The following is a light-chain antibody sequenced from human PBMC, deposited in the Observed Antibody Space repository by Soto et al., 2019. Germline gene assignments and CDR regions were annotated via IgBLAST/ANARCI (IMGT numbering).Light chain of an antibody. CDR2: DVS. J-gene: IGLJ1*01. Sequence: QPVLTQPASVSGSPGQSITISCTGTSSDVGGYNYVPWYQQHPGKAPKLMIYDVSNRPSGVSNRFSGSKSGNTASLTISGLQAEDEADYYCSSYTSSSSYVFGTGTKVTVL. V-gene: IGLV2-14*01. CDR3: SSYTSSSSYV. CDR1: SSDVGGYNY.